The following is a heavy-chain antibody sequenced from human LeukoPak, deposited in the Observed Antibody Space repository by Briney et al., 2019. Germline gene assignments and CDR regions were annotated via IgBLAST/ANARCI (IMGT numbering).Heavy chain of an antibody. CDR1: GFTFSSYW. CDR2: IKQDGSEK. V-gene: IGHV3-7*01. CDR3: ARRSGGDY. J-gene: IGHJ4*02. Sequence: GGSLRLSCAASGFTFSSYWTSWVRQAPGKGLEWVANIKQDGSEKYYVDSVKGRFTISRDNAKNSLYLQMNSLRAEDTAVYYCARRSGGDYWGQGTLVTVSS. D-gene: IGHD3-10*01.